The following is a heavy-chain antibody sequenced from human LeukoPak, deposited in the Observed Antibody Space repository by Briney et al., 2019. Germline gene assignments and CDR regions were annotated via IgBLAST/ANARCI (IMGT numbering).Heavy chain of an antibody. CDR3: ATVYYGSGSYNPFDY. CDR2: INPNSGGT. Sequence: ASVKVSCKASGYTFTGYYMHWVRQAPGQGLEWMGWINPNSGGTNYAQKFQGRVTMTEDTSTDTAYMELSSLRSEDTAVYYCATVYYGSGSYNPFDYWGQGTLVTVSS. J-gene: IGHJ4*02. D-gene: IGHD3-10*01. V-gene: IGHV1-2*02. CDR1: GYTFTGYY.